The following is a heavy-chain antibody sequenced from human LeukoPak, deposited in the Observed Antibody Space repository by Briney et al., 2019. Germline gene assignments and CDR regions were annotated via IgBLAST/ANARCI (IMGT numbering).Heavy chain of an antibody. Sequence: GESLKISCKGSGYSLTCYWIGLDRQMSGKGLGWMVINYPGGSDTRLSRFCQGQVPISADKSISTAYLQWSSLKASDTAMYYCARLEIREMATEYWGQGTLVTVSS. CDR3: ARLEIREMATEY. CDR1: GYSLTCYW. J-gene: IGHJ4*02. CDR2: NYPGGSDT. D-gene: IGHD5-24*01. V-gene: IGHV5-51*01.